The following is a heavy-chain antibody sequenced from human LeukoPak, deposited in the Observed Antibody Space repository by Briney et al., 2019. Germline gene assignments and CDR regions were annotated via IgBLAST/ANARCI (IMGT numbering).Heavy chain of an antibody. CDR2: IWYDGSNK. CDR3: AKSISEPYSSSWYFDY. Sequence: GRSLRLSCAAPGFTFSSYGMHWVRQAPGKGLEWVAVIWYDGSNKYYADSVKGRFTISRDNPKNTLYLQMNSLRAEDTAVYYCAKSISEPYSSSWYFDYWGQGTLVTVSS. J-gene: IGHJ4*02. CDR1: GFTFSSYG. D-gene: IGHD6-13*01. V-gene: IGHV3-33*06.